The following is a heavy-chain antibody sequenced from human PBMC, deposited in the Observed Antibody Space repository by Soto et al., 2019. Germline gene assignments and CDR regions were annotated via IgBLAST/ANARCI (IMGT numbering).Heavy chain of an antibody. D-gene: IGHD3-22*01. CDR3: AKTGGFRTMIVVAPMWFDP. Sequence: GGSLRLSCAASGFTFSSYGMHWVRQAPGKGLEWVAVISYDGSNKYYADSVKGRFTISRDNSKNTLYLQMNSLRAEDTAVYYCAKTGGFRTMIVVAPMWFDPWGQGTLVTVSS. V-gene: IGHV3-30*18. J-gene: IGHJ5*02. CDR2: ISYDGSNK. CDR1: GFTFSSYG.